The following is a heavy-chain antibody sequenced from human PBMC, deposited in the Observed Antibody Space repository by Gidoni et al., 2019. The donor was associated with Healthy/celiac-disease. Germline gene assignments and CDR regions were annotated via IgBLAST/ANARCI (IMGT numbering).Heavy chain of an antibody. V-gene: IGHV2-5*01. J-gene: IGHJ4*02. CDR1: GFPLSTSGVG. Sequence: QITLKESGPTLVTPTQTPTLTCTFSGFPLSTSGVGVGWIRQPPGKALEWLALIYWNDDKRYSPSLKSRLTITKDTSKNQVVLTMTNMDPVDTATYYCAHRGCSSTSCYLRGYYFDYWGQGTLVTVSS. D-gene: IGHD2-2*01. CDR2: IYWNDDK. CDR3: AHRGCSSTSCYLRGYYFDY.